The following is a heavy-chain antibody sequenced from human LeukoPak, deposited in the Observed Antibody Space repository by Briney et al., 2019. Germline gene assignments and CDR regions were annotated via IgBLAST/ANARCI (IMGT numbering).Heavy chain of an antibody. D-gene: IGHD3-3*01. CDR2: ISLNNGNT. CDR3: QRVTIFGVVIDFDY. V-gene: IGHV1-18*01. CDR1: GYAFDYYG. Sequence: ASVKGSCKASGYAFDYYGITWVRQAPGQGLEWVGWISLNNGNTHYTKYAQKFQGRVTLTADTSTATAYMELRGLRSDDTAVYYCQRVTIFGVVIDFDYWGQGTLVAVSS. J-gene: IGHJ4*02.